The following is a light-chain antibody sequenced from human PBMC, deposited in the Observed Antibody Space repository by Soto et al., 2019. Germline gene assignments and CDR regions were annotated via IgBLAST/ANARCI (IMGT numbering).Light chain of an antibody. CDR1: QSLLHSNGYNF. CDR3: MQALQTWT. V-gene: IGKV2-28*01. Sequence: EIVMTQSPISLPVTPGEPASISCRSSQSLLHSNGYNFLNWYLQKPGQSPQLLIFLGSNRASGVPDRFSGSGSGTDFTLKISRVEAEYVGVYYCMQALQTWTFGQGTKVEIK. J-gene: IGKJ1*01. CDR2: LGS.